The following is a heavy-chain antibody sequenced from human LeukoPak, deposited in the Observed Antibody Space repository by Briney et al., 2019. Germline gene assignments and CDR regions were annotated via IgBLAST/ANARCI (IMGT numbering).Heavy chain of an antibody. D-gene: IGHD6-13*01. CDR1: GGTFSSYA. Sequence: GASVKVSCKTSGGTFSSYAITWVRQTPGQGLEWMGGIIPIFGTTNYAQKFQDRVTITADKSTSTAYMKLSSLRSEDTAVYYCARVVGLTGYSSNWYSGYYYMDVWGKGTTVTVSS. CDR2: IIPIFGTT. J-gene: IGHJ6*03. CDR3: ARVVGLTGYSSNWYSGYYYMDV. V-gene: IGHV1-69*06.